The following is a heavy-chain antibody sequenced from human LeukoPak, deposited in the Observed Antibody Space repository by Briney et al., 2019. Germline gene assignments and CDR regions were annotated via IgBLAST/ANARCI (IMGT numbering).Heavy chain of an antibody. Sequence: SQTPSLTCTVSGGSISSGSYYWSWIRQPAGKGLEWIGRIYTSGSTNYNPSLKSRVTISVDTSKNQFSLKLSSVTAADTAVYYCARVGYYDSSALFDYWGQGTLVTVSS. D-gene: IGHD3-22*01. CDR2: IYTSGST. CDR1: GGSISSGSYY. V-gene: IGHV4-61*02. CDR3: ARVGYYDSSALFDY. J-gene: IGHJ4*02.